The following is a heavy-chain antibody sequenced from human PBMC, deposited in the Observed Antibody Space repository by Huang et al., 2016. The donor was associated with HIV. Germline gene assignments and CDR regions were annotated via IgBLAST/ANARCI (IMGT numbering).Heavy chain of an antibody. V-gene: IGHV3-7*01. CDR1: DFAFSFYW. Sequence: EVQLVESGGGLVQPGGSLRLSCAASDFAFSFYWMMWLRQGTGKGMEGVASIREDSGQKDYLDSVKGRFIISRDNPKKSLYLQMNNLRAEDAAVYYCARDPFIKAFDIWGQGTLVTVSS. CDR3: ARDPFIKAFDI. J-gene: IGHJ3*02. CDR2: IREDSGQK.